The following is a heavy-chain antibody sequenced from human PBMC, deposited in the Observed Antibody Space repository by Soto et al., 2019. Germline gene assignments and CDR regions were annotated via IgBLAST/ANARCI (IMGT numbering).Heavy chain of an antibody. V-gene: IGHV3-48*02. D-gene: IGHD6-13*01. J-gene: IGHJ4*02. CDR3: ARDQRSSSWSANY. CDR1: GFTFGSYS. CDR2: ISDSGNTI. Sequence: EVQLVESGGGLVQPGGSLRLSCAASGFTFGSYSMSWVRQAPGKGLEWVSYISDSGNTIYYADSVKGRFTISRDNAKYSLSLQMNSLRDEDTAVYYCARDQRSSSWSANYWGQGTLVTVSS.